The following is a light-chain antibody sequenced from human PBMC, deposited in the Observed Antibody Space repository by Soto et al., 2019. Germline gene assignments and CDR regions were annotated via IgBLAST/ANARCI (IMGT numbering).Light chain of an antibody. J-gene: IGLJ2*01. Sequence: QAVVTQEPSLTVSPGGTVTLTCASSTGAVTSDYYPNWFQQKSGQAPRALIYSTTKKQSWTPARFSGSLLGGKAALTVSGVQPEDEAEYYCLLYYGAALVFGRGTKLTVL. CDR3: LLYYGAALV. CDR1: TGAVTSDYY. V-gene: IGLV7-43*01. CDR2: STT.